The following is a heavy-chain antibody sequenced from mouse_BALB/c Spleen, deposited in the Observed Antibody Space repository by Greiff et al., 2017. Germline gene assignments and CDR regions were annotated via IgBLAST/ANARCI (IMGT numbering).Heavy chain of an antibody. V-gene: IGHV1-67*01. CDR3: ARSRGYFYAMDY. CDR2: ISTYYGNT. Sequence: QVHVKQSGPELVRPGVSVKISCKGSSYTFTDYAMHWVKQSHAKSLEWIGVISTYYGNTNYNQKFKGKATMTVDKSSSTAYMELARLTSEDSAVYYGARSRGYFYAMDYWGQGTSVTVSS. CDR1: SYTFTDYA. D-gene: IGHD2-3*01. J-gene: IGHJ4*01.